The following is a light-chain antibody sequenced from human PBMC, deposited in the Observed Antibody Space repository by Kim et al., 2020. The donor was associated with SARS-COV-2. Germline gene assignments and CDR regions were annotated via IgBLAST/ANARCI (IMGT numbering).Light chain of an antibody. CDR1: QSFSSW. V-gene: IGKV1-5*03. Sequence: DIQMTQSPSTLSASVGDRVIITCRSSQSFSSWLAWYQQTPGKVPKLLFYKTSILESGVPSSFSGSGSGTEFTRTSSRLQDDDFASYYCQQDNTSPITFGQGTRLEIK. J-gene: IGKJ5*01. CDR3: QQDNTSPIT. CDR2: KTS.